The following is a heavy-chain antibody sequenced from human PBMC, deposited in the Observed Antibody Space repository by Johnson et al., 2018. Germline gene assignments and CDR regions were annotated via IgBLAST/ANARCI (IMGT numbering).Heavy chain of an antibody. J-gene: IGHJ6*03. CDR1: GFTFNNYA. CDR3: AKSLVQGRAIFGGATGYYLDV. D-gene: IGHD3-3*01. Sequence: VQLQESGGGLVQPGGSLRLSCAASGFTFNNYAMSWVRQAPGKGLEWVSGISDSGGSPDYADSVRGRFTISRGNPKNSLYLQMNSLRAGDTAVYYCAKSLVQGRAIFGGATGYYLDVWGEGTTVTVSS. V-gene: IGHV3-23*01. CDR2: ISDSGGSP.